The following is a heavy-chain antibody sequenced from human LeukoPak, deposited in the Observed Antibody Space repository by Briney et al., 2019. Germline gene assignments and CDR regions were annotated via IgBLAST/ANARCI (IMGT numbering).Heavy chain of an antibody. CDR3: ARGVAEAGTGAFDI. CDR2: IGTAGDT. J-gene: IGHJ3*02. V-gene: IGHV3-13*01. CDR1: GFTFSSYD. Sequence: PGGSLRLSCAASGFTFSSYDMHWVRQATGKGLEWVSAIGTAGDTYYPGSVKGRFTISRENAKNSLYLQMNSLRAGDTAVYYCARGVAEAGTGAFDIWGQGTMVTVSS. D-gene: IGHD6-13*01.